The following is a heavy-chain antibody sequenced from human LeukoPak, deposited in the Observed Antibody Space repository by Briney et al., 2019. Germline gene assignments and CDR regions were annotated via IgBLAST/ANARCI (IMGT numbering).Heavy chain of an antibody. D-gene: IGHD6-13*01. CDR2: TYYRSKWYN. V-gene: IGHV6-1*01. Sequence: SQTLPLTCAISGDSVSSNSAAWNWIRQSPSRGLEWLGRTYYRSKWYNDYAVSVKSRITINPDTSKNQFSLQLNSVTPEDTAVYYCASGYSSSWYAYDYWGQGTLVTVSS. CDR1: GDSVSSNSAA. J-gene: IGHJ4*02. CDR3: ASGYSSSWYAYDY.